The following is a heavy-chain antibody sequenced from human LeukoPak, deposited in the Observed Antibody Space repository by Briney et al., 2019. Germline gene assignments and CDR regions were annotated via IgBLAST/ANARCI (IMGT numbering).Heavy chain of an antibody. CDR3: ARSTNYYDSSGYYYYYYGMDV. CDR2: INAGNGNT. V-gene: IGHV1-3*01. CDR1: GYTFTSYY. D-gene: IGHD3-22*01. Sequence: GASVKVSCKASGYTFTSYYMHWVRQAPGQGLEWMGWINAGNGNTKYSQKFQGRVTITRDTSASTAYMELSSLRSEDTAVYYCARSTNYYDSSGYYYYYYGMDVWGQGTTVTVSS. J-gene: IGHJ6*02.